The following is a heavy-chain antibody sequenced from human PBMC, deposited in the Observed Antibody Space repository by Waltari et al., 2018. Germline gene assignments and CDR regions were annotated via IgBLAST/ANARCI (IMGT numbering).Heavy chain of an antibody. Sequence: QLHLQESGPGLVKPSETLSLTCSVSGDSINRRKYYWAWIRQPPGKGLESIGSIYYSGRTYHNPSLKSLLTISVDTSKNEFYLKLKSVTAADTATYYCARLTVVGATRWFEPWGQGTQVTVSS. J-gene: IGHJ5*02. D-gene: IGHD1-26*01. V-gene: IGHV4-39*01. CDR3: ARLTVVGATRWFEP. CDR2: IYYSGRT. CDR1: GDSINRRKYY.